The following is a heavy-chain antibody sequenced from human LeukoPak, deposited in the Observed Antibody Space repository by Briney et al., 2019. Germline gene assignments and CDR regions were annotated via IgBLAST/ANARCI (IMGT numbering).Heavy chain of an antibody. CDR1: GYTSTDYY. CDR3: ARSVVVVATVGWFDP. D-gene: IGHD2-15*01. Sequence: GASVKVSCKASGYTSTDYYIHWVRQAPGQGLEWMGWINPNSGGTNYAQKFQGRVTMTRDTSISTAYMELSRLRSDDTAVYYCARSVVVVATVGWFDPWGQGTLVTVSS. J-gene: IGHJ5*02. V-gene: IGHV1-2*02. CDR2: INPNSGGT.